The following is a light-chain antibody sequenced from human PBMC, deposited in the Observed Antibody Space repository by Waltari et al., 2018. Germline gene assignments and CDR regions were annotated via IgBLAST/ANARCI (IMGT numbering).Light chain of an antibody. CDR3: QQSFNVPLS. J-gene: IGKJ4*01. V-gene: IGKV1-39*01. CDR2: ATS. Sequence: DIQVTQSPSSLSASVGDRITITCRASQNVDNYFNWYQQKPGGAPNLLIYATSILQNGVPSRFSGSGSGTDCTLTINSLQPEDCATYFCQQSFNVPLSFGGGTKVEI. CDR1: QNVDNY.